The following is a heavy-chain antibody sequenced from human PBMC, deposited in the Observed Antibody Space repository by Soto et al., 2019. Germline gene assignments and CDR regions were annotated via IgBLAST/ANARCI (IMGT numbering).Heavy chain of an antibody. CDR1: GFTLSSYS. J-gene: IGHJ4*02. CDR2: ISSSSSYI. CDR3: ARDWGGEGTFDY. D-gene: IGHD3-16*01. Sequence: EVQLVESGGGLVRPGGSLRLSCAASGFTLSSYSMNWVRQAPGKGLEWVSSISSSSSYIYYADSVKGRFTVSRDNAQNSLSLQMNSLRAEDTAVYYCARDWGGEGTFDYWGQGTLVTVSS. V-gene: IGHV3-21*01.